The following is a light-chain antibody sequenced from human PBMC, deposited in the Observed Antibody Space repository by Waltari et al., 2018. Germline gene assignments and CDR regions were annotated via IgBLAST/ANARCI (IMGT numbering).Light chain of an antibody. CDR3: QQYNNWPPWT. V-gene: IGKV3-15*01. Sequence: EIVMTQSPAPLSGSPGERATPPCRASQSVSSNLAWYQQKPGQAPRLLIYGASTRATGIPARFSGSGSGTEFTLTISSLQSEDFAVYYCQQYNNWPPWTFGQGTKVEIK. CDR2: GAS. CDR1: QSVSSN. J-gene: IGKJ1*01.